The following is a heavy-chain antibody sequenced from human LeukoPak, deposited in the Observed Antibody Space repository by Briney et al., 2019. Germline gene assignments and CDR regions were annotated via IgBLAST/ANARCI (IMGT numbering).Heavy chain of an antibody. Sequence: GGSLRLSCAASGFTFSSYEMNWVRQAPGKGLEWVSYISSSGSTIYYADSVKGRFTISRDNAKNSLYLQMNSLRAEDTALYYCAKGRGYSYGYGSVDYWGQGTLVTVSS. CDR1: GFTFSSYE. V-gene: IGHV3-48*03. J-gene: IGHJ4*02. D-gene: IGHD5-18*01. CDR3: AKGRGYSYGYGSVDY. CDR2: ISSSGSTI.